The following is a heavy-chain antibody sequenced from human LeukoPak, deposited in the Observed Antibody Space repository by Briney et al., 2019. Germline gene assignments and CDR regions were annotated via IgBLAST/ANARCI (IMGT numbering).Heavy chain of an antibody. D-gene: IGHD6-19*01. CDR1: GFTFSSYG. J-gene: IGHJ5*02. CDR3: AKGRAAGLLDWFDP. V-gene: IGHV3-30*18. CDR2: ISYDGSNK. Sequence: GGSLRLSCAASGFTFSSYGMHWVRQAPGKGLEWVAVISYDGSNKYYADSVKGRFTISRDNSMNTLYLHMSSLRADDAAVYYCAKGRAAGLLDWFDPWGQGTLVTVS.